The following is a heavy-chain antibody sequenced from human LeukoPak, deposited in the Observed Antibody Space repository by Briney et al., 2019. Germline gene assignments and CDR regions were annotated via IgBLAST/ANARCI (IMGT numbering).Heavy chain of an antibody. J-gene: IGHJ4*02. D-gene: IGHD3-22*01. Sequence: ASVKVSCKASGYTFTSYDISWVRQAPGQGLEWMGGIIPIFGTANYAQKFQGRVTITADESTSTAYMELSSLRSEDTAVYYCARDRGYYDSSGYYPDYFDYWGQGTLVTVSS. CDR2: IIPIFGTA. V-gene: IGHV1-69*13. CDR3: ARDRGYYDSSGYYPDYFDY. CDR1: GYTFTSYD.